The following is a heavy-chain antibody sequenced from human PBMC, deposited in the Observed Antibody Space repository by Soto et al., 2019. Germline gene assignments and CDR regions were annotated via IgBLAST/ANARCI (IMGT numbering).Heavy chain of an antibody. Sequence: GESLKISCAASGFTFSSYWMSWVRQAPGKGLEWVANIKQDGSEKYYVDSVKGRFTISRDNAKNSLYLQMNSLRAEDTAVYYCARDPLISKHSSSSGYWGQGTLVTVSS. CDR2: IKQDGSEK. CDR1: GFTFSSYW. D-gene: IGHD6-6*01. CDR3: ARDPLISKHSSSSGY. V-gene: IGHV3-7*01. J-gene: IGHJ4*02.